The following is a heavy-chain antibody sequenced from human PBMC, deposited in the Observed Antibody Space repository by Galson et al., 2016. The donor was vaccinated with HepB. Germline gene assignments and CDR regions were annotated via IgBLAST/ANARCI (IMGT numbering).Heavy chain of an antibody. CDR1: GFSFSDYY. CDR2: ISNSGSTI. V-gene: IGHV3-11*04. J-gene: IGHJ1*01. D-gene: IGHD3-22*01. CDR3: VGGYYDSSAYHQGFQH. Sequence: SLRLSCAASGFSFSDYYMNWFRQAPGRGLEWLSYISNSGSTIFYADPVKGRFTISRDNARDSLFLQLNSLRAEDTAVYYCVGGYYDSSAYHQGFQHWGQGTLVSVSS.